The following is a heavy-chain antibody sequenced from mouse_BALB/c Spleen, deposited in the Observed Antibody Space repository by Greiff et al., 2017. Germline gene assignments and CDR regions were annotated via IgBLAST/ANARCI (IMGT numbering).Heavy chain of an antibody. CDR3: ARWGTMMNY. Sequence: QSGPGLVKPSQSLSLTCTVTGYSITSDYAWNWIRQFPGNKLEWMGYISYSGSTSYNPSLKSRISITRDTSKNQFFLQLNSVTTEDTATYYCARWGTMMNYWGQGTTLTVSS. D-gene: IGHD2-3*01. CDR1: GYSITSDYA. CDR2: ISYSGST. J-gene: IGHJ2*01. V-gene: IGHV3-2*02.